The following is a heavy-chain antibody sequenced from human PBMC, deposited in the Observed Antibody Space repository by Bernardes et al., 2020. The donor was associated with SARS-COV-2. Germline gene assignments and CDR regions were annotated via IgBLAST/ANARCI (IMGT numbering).Heavy chain of an antibody. Sequence: SETLSLTCTVSGGSISSYYWSWIRQPPGKGLEWIGYIYYSGSTNYNPSLKSRVTISVDTSKNQFSLKLSSVPAADTAVYYCSRKAGYSYGYYYGMDVWGQGTTVTVSS. V-gene: IGHV4-59*01. CDR2: IYYSGST. J-gene: IGHJ6*02. D-gene: IGHD5-18*01. CDR1: GGSISSYY. CDR3: SRKAGYSYGYYYGMDV.